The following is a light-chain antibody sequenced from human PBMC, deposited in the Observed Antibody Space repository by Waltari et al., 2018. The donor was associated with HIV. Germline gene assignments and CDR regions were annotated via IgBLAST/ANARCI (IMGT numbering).Light chain of an antibody. Sequence: SYVLTQPPSVSLAPRQTARVTCWGHSLGSNSVHWYQQRPGQAPLLVVYDDSDRPSGIPERFSGSNSRNTATLTISRVEAGDEADYFCQVWDSSSDHPIFGGGTKLTVL. V-gene: IGLV3-21*02. CDR2: DDS. J-gene: IGLJ2*01. CDR3: QVWDSSSDHPI. CDR1: SLGSNS.